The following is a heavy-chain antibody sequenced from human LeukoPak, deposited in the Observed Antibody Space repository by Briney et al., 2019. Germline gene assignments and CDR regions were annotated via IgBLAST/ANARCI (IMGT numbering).Heavy chain of an antibody. CDR2: IYSGGSI. J-gene: IGHJ3*02. CDR1: GPFVSSNS. CDR3: ARALNGFDI. V-gene: IGHV3-53*01. Sequence: GGSWRLSVAAPGPFVSSNSMTWFRQPPGKGLEWVSVIYSGGSIYYADSVKGRFTISRDNSRNTLYLQMNSLRAEDTAVYYCARALNGFDIWGPGALVTVSS.